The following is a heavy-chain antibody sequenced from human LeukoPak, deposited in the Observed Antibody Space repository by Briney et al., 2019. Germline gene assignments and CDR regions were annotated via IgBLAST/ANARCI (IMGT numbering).Heavy chain of an antibody. D-gene: IGHD2-15*01. CDR2: IIPIFGTA. V-gene: IGHV1-69*06. Sequence: GASVKVSCKASGGTFSSYAISWVRQAPGQGFEWMGGIIPIFGTANYAQKFQGRVTITADKSTSTAYMELSSLRSEDTAVYYRARDWVGYCSGGSCYSTTEFDYWGQGTLVTVSS. J-gene: IGHJ4*02. CDR1: GGTFSSYA. CDR3: ARDWVGYCSGGSCYSTTEFDY.